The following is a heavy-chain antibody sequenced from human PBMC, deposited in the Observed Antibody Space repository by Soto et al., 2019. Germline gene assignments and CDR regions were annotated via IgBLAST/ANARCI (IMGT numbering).Heavy chain of an antibody. V-gene: IGHV3-30*14. CDR3: ANEVDVAFSSLQYGMDV. Sequence: PGGSLRLSCAASGFTFNNFAMHWVRQDPGKGLEWVAFISYDGTYKYYADSVRGRFTVYRDNSKSTLFLQMNSLKFEDTAVYVCANEVDVAFSSLQYGMDVWGQGTTVTVSS. D-gene: IGHD5-12*01. CDR1: GFTFNNFA. CDR2: ISYDGTYK. J-gene: IGHJ6*02.